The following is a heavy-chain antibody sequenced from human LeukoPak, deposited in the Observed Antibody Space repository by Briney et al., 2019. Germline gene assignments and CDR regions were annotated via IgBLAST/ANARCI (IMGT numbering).Heavy chain of an antibody. V-gene: IGHV4-59*01. Sequence: TSETLSLTCTVSGGSISSYYWSWIRQPPGKGLEWIGYIYYSGSTNYNPSLKSRVTISVDTSKNQFSLKLSSVTAADTAVYYCARCSIRGCRNWGQGTLVTVSS. J-gene: IGHJ4*02. CDR1: GGSISSYY. CDR3: ARCSIRGCRN. D-gene: IGHD3-10*01. CDR2: IYYSGST.